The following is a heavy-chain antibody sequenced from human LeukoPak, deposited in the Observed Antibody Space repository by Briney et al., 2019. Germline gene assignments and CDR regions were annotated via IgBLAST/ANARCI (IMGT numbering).Heavy chain of an antibody. D-gene: IGHD1-26*01. Sequence: GGSLRLSCAASGFTFSSYWMHWVRQAPGKGLVWVSRINSDGSSTSYADSVKGRFTISRDNAKNTLYLQMNSLRAEDTAVYYCARGGSGSYYLQPKGGGCFDYWGQGTLVTVSS. CDR3: ARGGSGSYYLQPKGGGCFDY. CDR2: INSDGSST. CDR1: GFTFSSYW. V-gene: IGHV3-74*01. J-gene: IGHJ4*02.